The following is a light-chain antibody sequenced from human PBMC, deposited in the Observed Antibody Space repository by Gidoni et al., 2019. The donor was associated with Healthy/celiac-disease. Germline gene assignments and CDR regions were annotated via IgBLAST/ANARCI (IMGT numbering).Light chain of an antibody. V-gene: IGKV1-33*01. Sequence: DIQMNKSPSSLSASVGDRVTITCQASQDISNYLKWYQQKPGKAPKLLIYDASNLETGVPSRFSGRVSGTDFTFTISSLQPEDIATYYCQQYDNLPFTFGPGTKVDIK. J-gene: IGKJ3*01. CDR1: QDISNY. CDR2: DAS. CDR3: QQYDNLPFT.